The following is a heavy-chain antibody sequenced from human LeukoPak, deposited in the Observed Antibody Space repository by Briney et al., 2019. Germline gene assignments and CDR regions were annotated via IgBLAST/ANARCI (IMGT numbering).Heavy chain of an antibody. CDR2: IRSKAYGGTT. CDR3: TRADSSGYYPFPPFDY. J-gene: IGHJ4*02. V-gene: IGHV3-49*03. Sequence: GRSLGLSCTASGFTFGDYAMSWFRQAPGKGLEWVGFIRSKAYGGTTEYAASVKGRFTISRDDSKSIAYLQMNSLKTEDTAVYYCTRADSSGYYPFPPFDYWGQGTLVTVSS. CDR1: GFTFGDYA. D-gene: IGHD3-22*01.